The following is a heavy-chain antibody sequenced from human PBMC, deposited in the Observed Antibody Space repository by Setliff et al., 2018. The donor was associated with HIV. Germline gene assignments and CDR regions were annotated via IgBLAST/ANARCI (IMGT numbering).Heavy chain of an antibody. CDR1: GFTFSSYA. V-gene: IGHV3-23*01. CDR3: ARRKLEVWVNDYYSYYLDV. J-gene: IGHJ6*03. Sequence: PGGSLRLSCAASGFTFSSYASGWVRQAPGKGLEWVSAISGSGGSTYYADSVKGRFTISRDNAKNSLILQMNSLTVEDTAVYYCARRKLEVWVNDYYSYYLDVWGKGTTVTVS. CDR2: ISGSGGST. D-gene: IGHD1-1*01.